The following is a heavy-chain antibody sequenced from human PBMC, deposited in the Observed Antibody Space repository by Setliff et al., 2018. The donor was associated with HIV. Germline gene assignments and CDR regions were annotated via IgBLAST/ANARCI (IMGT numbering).Heavy chain of an antibody. CDR2: ISGFNGNT. Sequence: ASVKVSCKSSGYSFARYGLSWVRQAPGQGLEWMGWISGFNGNTKYAQSFQDRVAMTTETATSTAYMEMRSLRSDDTAVYFCARVVRQVPASYYYYYYMDVWGKGTTVTVSS. CDR1: GYSFARYG. CDR3: ARVVRQVPASYYYYYYMDV. J-gene: IGHJ6*03. D-gene: IGHD2-2*01. V-gene: IGHV1-18*01.